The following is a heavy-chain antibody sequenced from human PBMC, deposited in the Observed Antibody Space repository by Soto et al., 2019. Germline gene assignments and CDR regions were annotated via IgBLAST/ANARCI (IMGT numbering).Heavy chain of an antibody. Sequence: QVQLVQSGAEVKKPGSSVKVSCKASGGTFSSYTISWVRQAPGQGLEWMGRIIPILGIANYAQKFQGRVTITADKSTSTAYMELSRLRSEDTAVYYCARERDSSGYPGGIDYWGQGTLVTVSS. V-gene: IGHV1-69*08. CDR3: ARERDSSGYPGGIDY. D-gene: IGHD3-22*01. CDR1: GGTFSSYT. J-gene: IGHJ4*02. CDR2: IIPILGIA.